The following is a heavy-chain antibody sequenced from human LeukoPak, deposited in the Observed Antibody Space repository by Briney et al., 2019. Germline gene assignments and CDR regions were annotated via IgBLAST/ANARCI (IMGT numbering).Heavy chain of an antibody. J-gene: IGHJ3*01. CDR3: AKPPEEEYCSANGCYRSFDF. Sequence: PGGSLRLSCAASGFTFSTYAMSWVRQTPGKGLEWVSIISHDSHYIYYGDSVKGRFTISRDNSKNTLFLQMNSLRAEDTAVYHCAKPPEEEYCSANGCYRSFDFWGQGTMVTVSS. CDR1: GFTFSTYA. CDR2: ISHDSHYI. D-gene: IGHD2-15*01. V-gene: IGHV3-23*01.